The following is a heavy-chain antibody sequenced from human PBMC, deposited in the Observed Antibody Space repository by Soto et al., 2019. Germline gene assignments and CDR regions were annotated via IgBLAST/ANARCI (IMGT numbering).Heavy chain of an antibody. CDR3: AKGTYYHDTSGYYIFEY. CDR1: GFTFSSYG. Sequence: QVQLVESGGGVVQPGRSLRLSCAASGFTFSSYGIHWVRQAPGKGLEWVAVISYDGRNEQYADSVKGRFTIARDNSKNTASLQMYSLRAEEPAVYYCAKGTYYHDTSGYYIFEYWGQGTLVTVSS. V-gene: IGHV3-30*18. J-gene: IGHJ4*02. CDR2: ISYDGRNE. D-gene: IGHD3-22*01.